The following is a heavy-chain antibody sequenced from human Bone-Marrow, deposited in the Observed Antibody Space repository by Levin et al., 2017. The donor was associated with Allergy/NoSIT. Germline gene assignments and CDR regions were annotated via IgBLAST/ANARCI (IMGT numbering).Heavy chain of an antibody. J-gene: IGHJ4*02. Sequence: GGSLRLSCAASGFTFSSYWMHWVRQAPGKGLVWVSRINSDGSSTSYADSVKGRFTISRDNAKNTLYLQMNSLRAEDTAVYCCARAGGYCSGGSCPQNFDYWGQGTLVTVSS. D-gene: IGHD2-15*01. CDR1: GFTFSSYW. V-gene: IGHV3-74*01. CDR2: INSDGSST. CDR3: ARAGGYCSGGSCPQNFDY.